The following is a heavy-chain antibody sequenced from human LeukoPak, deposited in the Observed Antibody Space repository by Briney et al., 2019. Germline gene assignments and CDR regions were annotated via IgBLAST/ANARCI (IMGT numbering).Heavy chain of an antibody. CDR2: INPNSGGT. Sequence: GASVKVSCKASGYTFTSYGISWVRQAPGQGLEWMGWINPNSGGTNYAQKFQGRVTMTRDTSISTAYMELSRLRSDDTAVYYCARDPLVGASDWGQGTLVTVSS. CDR3: ARDPLVGASD. D-gene: IGHD1-26*01. J-gene: IGHJ4*02. V-gene: IGHV1-2*02. CDR1: GYTFTSYG.